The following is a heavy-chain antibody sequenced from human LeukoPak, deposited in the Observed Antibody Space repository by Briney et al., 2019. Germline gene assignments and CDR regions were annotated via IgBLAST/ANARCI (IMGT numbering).Heavy chain of an antibody. J-gene: IGHJ6*02. CDR1: GDSVSSNSAA. Sequence: SQTLSLTCAISGDSVSSNSAAWNWIRQSPSRGLEWLGRTYYRSKWYNDYAVSVKSRITINPDTSKNQFSLQLNSVTPEDTAVYYCARERWEWFGEILSIINLANYYYYGMDVWGQGTTVTVSS. CDR2: TYYRSKWYN. V-gene: IGHV6-1*01. D-gene: IGHD3-10*01. CDR3: ARERWEWFGEILSIINLANYYYYGMDV.